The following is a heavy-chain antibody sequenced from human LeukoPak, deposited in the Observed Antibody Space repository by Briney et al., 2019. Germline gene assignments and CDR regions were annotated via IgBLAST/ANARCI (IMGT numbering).Heavy chain of an antibody. CDR3: ARGRPEEDIVATIRGQYYFDY. V-gene: IGHV4-34*01. CDR2: INHSGST. D-gene: IGHD5-12*01. CDR1: GGSFSGYY. J-gene: IGHJ4*02. Sequence: SETLSLTCAVYGGSFSGYYWSWIRQPPGKGLEWIGEINHSGSTNYNPSLKSRVTISVDTSKNQFSLKLSSVTAADTAVYYRARGRPEEDIVATIRGQYYFDYWGQGTLVTVSS.